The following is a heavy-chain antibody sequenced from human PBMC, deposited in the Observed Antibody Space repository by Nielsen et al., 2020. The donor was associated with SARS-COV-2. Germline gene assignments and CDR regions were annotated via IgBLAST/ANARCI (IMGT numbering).Heavy chain of an antibody. J-gene: IGHJ6*02. D-gene: IGHD5-24*01. V-gene: IGHV3-21*01. CDR3: VREGDGYHSYYYGLDV. Sequence: GESLKISCAASGFTFDKYGLTWVRQAPGKGLEWVSSISSSSNNIYYADSVKGRFTISRDNGGNTLYLQVNSLRAEDTAVYYCVREGDGYHSYYYGLDVWGRGTTVTVSS. CDR2: ISSSSNNI. CDR1: GFTFDKYG.